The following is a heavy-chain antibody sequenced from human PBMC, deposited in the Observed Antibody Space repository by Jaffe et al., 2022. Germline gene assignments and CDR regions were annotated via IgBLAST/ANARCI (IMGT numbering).Heavy chain of an antibody. D-gene: IGHD6-19*01. CDR2: ISWDGGST. V-gene: IGHV3-43D*04. Sequence: EVQLVESGGVVVQPGGSLRLSCAASGFTFDDYAMHWVRQAPGKGLEWVSLISWDGGSTYYADSVKGRFTISRDNSKNSLYLQMNSLRAEDTALYYCARSGGGGSSGWSLFDYWGQGTLVTVSS. J-gene: IGHJ4*02. CDR1: GFTFDDYA. CDR3: ARSGGGGSSGWSLFDY.